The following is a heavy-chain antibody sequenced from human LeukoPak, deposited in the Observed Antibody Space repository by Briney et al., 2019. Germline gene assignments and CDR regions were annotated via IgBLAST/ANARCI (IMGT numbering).Heavy chain of an antibody. Sequence: PGGSLRLSCAASGFTFSSYAMSWVRQTPGKGLEWVSSSGGRTYYADSVKGRFTISRDNSKNTLYLQMNSLRAEDTAVYYCAKDSNYGSGSYWSPYNWFDPWGQGTLVTVSS. CDR2: SGGRT. V-gene: IGHV3-23*01. CDR3: AKDSNYGSGSYWSPYNWFDP. CDR1: GFTFSSYA. D-gene: IGHD3-10*01. J-gene: IGHJ5*02.